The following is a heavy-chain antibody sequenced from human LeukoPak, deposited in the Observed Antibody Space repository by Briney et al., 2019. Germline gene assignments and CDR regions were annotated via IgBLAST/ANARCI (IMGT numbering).Heavy chain of an antibody. CDR2: ISYDGSNK. J-gene: IGHJ4*02. V-gene: IGHV3-30*18. CDR1: GFTFSTFG. D-gene: IGHD6-19*01. Sequence: GGSLRLSCAASGFTFSTFGFNWVRQAPGKGLEWVAVISYDGSNKYYADSVKGRFTISRDNSKNTLYLQMNSLRAEDTAVYYCAKGRGSGWYGSYFDYWGQGTLVTVSS. CDR3: AKGRGSGWYGSYFDY.